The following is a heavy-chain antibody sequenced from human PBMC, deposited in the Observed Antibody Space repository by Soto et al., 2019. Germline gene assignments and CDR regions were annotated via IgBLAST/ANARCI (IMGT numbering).Heavy chain of an antibody. V-gene: IGHV3-48*03. CDR2: ISDSGGTV. CDR1: GFTFSSYE. CDR3: ARDLLHYDFWSGYSAYFYYGMDA. Sequence: GGSLRLSCAASGFTFSSYEMNWVRQAPGQGLEWVSYISDSGGTVYYADSVKGRFTVSRDNAQNSVYLQMNSLRTEDTAAYYCARDLLHYDFWSGYSAYFYYGMDAWGPGTTVTVSS. D-gene: IGHD3-3*01. J-gene: IGHJ6*02.